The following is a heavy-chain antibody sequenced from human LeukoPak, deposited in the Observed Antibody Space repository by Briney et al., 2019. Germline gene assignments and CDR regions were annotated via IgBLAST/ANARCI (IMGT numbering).Heavy chain of an antibody. CDR2: INHSGST. D-gene: IGHD5-12*01. V-gene: IGHV4-34*01. Sequence: SETLSLTCAVYGGSFSGYYWSWIRQPPGKGLEWIGEINHSGSTNYNPSLKSRVTIPVDTSKNQFSLKLSSVTAADTAVYYCARGQRWLRSLNMDVRGKGTTVTVSS. CDR3: ARGQRWLRSLNMDV. J-gene: IGHJ6*03. CDR1: GGSFSGYY.